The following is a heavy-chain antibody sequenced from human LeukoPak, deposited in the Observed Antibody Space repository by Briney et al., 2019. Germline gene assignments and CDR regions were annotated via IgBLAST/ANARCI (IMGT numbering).Heavy chain of an antibody. V-gene: IGHV3-30*18. CDR2: ISYDGSNK. CDR3: AKDEPRAVAGTGIDY. CDR1: GFTFSSYG. J-gene: IGHJ4*02. D-gene: IGHD6-19*01. Sequence: PGRSLRLSCAASGFTFSSYGMHWVRQAPGKGLEGVAVISYDGSNKYYADSVKGRFTISRDNSKNTLYLQMNSLRAEDTAVYYCAKDEPRAVAGTGIDYWGQGTLVTVSS.